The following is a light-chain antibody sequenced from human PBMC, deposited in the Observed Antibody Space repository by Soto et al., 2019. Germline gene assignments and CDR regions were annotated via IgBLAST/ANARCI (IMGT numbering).Light chain of an antibody. CDR2: GNS. J-gene: IGLJ1*01. V-gene: IGLV1-40*01. CDR1: SSNIGAGYD. CDR3: QSYDSSLSGYV. Sequence: QSVLTQPPSVSGAPVQRVTISGTGSSSNIGAGYDVHWYQQLPGTAPKLLIYGNSNRPSGVPDRFSGSKSGTSASLAITGRQAEDEADYYCQSYDSSLSGYVFGTGTKVTVL.